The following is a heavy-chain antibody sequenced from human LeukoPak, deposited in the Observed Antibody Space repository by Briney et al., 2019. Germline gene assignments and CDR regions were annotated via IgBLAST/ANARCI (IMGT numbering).Heavy chain of an antibody. Sequence: ASETLSLTCTVSGGSISSYYWSWIRQPPGKGLEWSGYIYYSGSTNYNPSLKSRVTISVDTSKNQFSLKLSSVTAADTAVYYCARESDTYYYDSSGYYYDYWGQGTLVTVSS. CDR2: IYYSGST. CDR1: GGSISSYY. CDR3: ARESDTYYYDSSGYYYDY. J-gene: IGHJ4*02. V-gene: IGHV4-59*01. D-gene: IGHD3-22*01.